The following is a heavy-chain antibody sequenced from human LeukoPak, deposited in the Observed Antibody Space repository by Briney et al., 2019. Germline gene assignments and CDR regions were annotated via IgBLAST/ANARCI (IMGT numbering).Heavy chain of an antibody. J-gene: IGHJ6*02. V-gene: IGHV3-21*01. Sequence: PGGSLRLSCAASGFTFSSYSMNWVRQAPGKGLEWVSSISSSSSYIYYADSVKGRFTISRDNAKNSLYLQMNGLRAEDTAVYYCARDRRPYDFWSGYPHYYGMDVWGQGTTVTVSS. CDR2: ISSSSSYI. CDR3: ARDRRPYDFWSGYPHYYGMDV. CDR1: GFTFSSYS. D-gene: IGHD3-3*01.